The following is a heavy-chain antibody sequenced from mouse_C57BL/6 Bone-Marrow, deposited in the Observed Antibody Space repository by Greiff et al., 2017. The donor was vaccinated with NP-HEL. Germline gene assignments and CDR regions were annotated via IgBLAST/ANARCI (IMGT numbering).Heavy chain of an antibody. CDR1: GFTFSSYA. CDR2: ISDGGSYT. Sequence: EVKLMESGGGLVKPGGSLKLSCAASGFTFSSYAMSWVRQTPEKRLEWVATISDGGSYTYYPDNVKGRLTISRDNAKNNLYLQMSHLKSEDTAMYYCARDRYGSSFAYWGQGTLVTVSA. D-gene: IGHD1-1*01. CDR3: ARDRYGSSFAY. V-gene: IGHV5-4*01. J-gene: IGHJ3*01.